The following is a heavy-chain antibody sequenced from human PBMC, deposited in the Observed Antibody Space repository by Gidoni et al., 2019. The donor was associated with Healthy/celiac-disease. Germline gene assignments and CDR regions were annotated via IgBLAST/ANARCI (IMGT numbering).Heavy chain of an antibody. Sequence: EVQLVESGGGLVQPGGSLRLSCAASGFTVSSNYMSWVRQAPGKGLEWVSVIYSGGSTYYADSVKGRFTISRHNSKNTLYLQMNSLRAEDTAVYYCARVLTAADHLMDVWGQGTTVTVSS. J-gene: IGHJ6*02. CDR1: GFTVSSNY. CDR2: IYSGGST. CDR3: ARVLTAADHLMDV. V-gene: IGHV3-53*04. D-gene: IGHD6-13*01.